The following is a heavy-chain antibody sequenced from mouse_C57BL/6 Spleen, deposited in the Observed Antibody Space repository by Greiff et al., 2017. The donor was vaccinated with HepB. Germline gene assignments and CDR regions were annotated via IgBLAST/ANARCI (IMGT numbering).Heavy chain of an antibody. CDR3: ARYRALLGVDY. Sequence: QVQLQQSGAELVRPGTSVKLSCKASGYTFTSYWMHWVKQRPGQGLEWIGVIDPSDSYTNYNQKFKGKATLTVDTSSSTAYMQLSSLTSEDSAVYYCARYRALLGVDYWGQGTTLTVSS. CDR1: GYTFTSYW. D-gene: IGHD3-1*01. V-gene: IGHV1-59*01. CDR2: IDPSDSYT. J-gene: IGHJ2*01.